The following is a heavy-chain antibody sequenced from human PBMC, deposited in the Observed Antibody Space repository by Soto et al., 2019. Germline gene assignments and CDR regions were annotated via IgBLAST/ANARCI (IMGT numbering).Heavy chain of an antibody. V-gene: IGHV3-30*18. CDR3: AKDFQNWNYVLLFDY. Sequence: QPGGSLRLSCAASGFTFSSYGMHWVRQAPGKGLEWVAVISYDGSNKYYADSVKGRFTISRDNSKNTLYLQMNSLRAEDTAVYYCAKDFQNWNYVLLFDYWGQGTLVTVSS. D-gene: IGHD1-7*01. CDR2: ISYDGSNK. J-gene: IGHJ4*02. CDR1: GFTFSSYG.